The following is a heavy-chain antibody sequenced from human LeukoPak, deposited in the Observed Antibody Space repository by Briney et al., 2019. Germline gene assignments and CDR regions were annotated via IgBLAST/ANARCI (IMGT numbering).Heavy chain of an antibody. CDR3: AKDLFTGVRGVMSY. D-gene: IGHD3-10*01. CDR2: ISYDGSNK. V-gene: IGHV3-30-3*01. Sequence: PGRSLRLSCAASGFTFSSYAMHWVRQAPGKGLEWVAVISYDGSNKYYADSVKGRFTISRDNSKNTLYLRMNSLRAEDTALYYCAKDLFTGVRGVMSYWGQGTLVTVSS. J-gene: IGHJ4*02. CDR1: GFTFSSYA.